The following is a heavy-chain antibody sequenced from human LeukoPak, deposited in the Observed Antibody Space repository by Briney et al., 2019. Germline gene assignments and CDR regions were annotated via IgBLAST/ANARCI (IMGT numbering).Heavy chain of an antibody. CDR3: AREDCSSTSCPDGYYFDY. CDR2: ISYDGSNK. V-gene: IGHV3-30-3*01. CDR1: GFTFSSYA. D-gene: IGHD2-2*01. Sequence: PGGSLRLSCAASGFTFSSYAMHWVRQAPGKGLEWVAVISYDGSNKYYADSVKGRFTISRDNSKNTLYLQMNSLRAEDTAVYYCAREDCSSTSCPDGYYFDYWGQGTLVTVSS. J-gene: IGHJ4*02.